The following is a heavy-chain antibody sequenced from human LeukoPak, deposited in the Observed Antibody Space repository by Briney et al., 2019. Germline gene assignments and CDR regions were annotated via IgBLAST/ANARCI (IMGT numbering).Heavy chain of an antibody. CDR3: ARARYVNSFYAFDI. V-gene: IGHV4-59*01. D-gene: IGHD3-9*01. CDR2: IYYSGTT. J-gene: IGHJ3*02. Sequence: SETLSLTCTVSGGSISNYYWSWVRQPPGKGLEWIGYIYYSGTTNYNPSLESRVTISVDTSKNQFSLNLSSVTAADTAVYYCARARYVNSFYAFDIWGQGTLVTVSS. CDR1: GGSISNYY.